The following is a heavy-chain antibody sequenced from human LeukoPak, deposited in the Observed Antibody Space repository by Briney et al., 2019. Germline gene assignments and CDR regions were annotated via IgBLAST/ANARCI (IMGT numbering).Heavy chain of an antibody. CDR2: INLDGSEQ. D-gene: IGHD3-10*01. Sequence: GGSLRLSCEASGFTFSSYWMSWVRQAPGKGLEWVANINLDGSEQYYVDSVKGRFTISRDNSKNSLYLQMNSLRAEDTAVYFCARDEYYSKYDYWGQGTLVTVSS. V-gene: IGHV3-7*01. CDR3: ARDEYYSKYDY. J-gene: IGHJ4*02. CDR1: GFTFSSYW.